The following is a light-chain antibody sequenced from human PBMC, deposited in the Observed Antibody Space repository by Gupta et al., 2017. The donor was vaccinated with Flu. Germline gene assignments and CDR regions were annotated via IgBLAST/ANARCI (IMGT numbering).Light chain of an antibody. CDR3: KVWYSSSDHYV. Sequence: SYVLTQPPSVSVPPGQPARITCGGNNVGSKSVLWYQQKQGQALVLVVYYDSGRPSGHPARFSCSTCGNKATLTISSVEAGEDADYYCKVWYSSSDHYVFGTGTKVTVL. CDR1: NVGSKS. V-gene: IGLV3-21*02. CDR2: YDS. J-gene: IGLJ1*01.